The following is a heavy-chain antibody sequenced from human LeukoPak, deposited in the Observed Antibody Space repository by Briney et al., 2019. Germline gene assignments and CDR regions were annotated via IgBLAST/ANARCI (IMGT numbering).Heavy chain of an antibody. CDR3: ARGYGAYMDV. CDR2: IYYSGST. CDR1: GGSISSYY. V-gene: IGHV4-59*12. Sequence: PSETLSLTCTVSGGSISSYYWSWIRQPPGKGLEWIGYIYYSGSTNYNPSLKSRVTISVDKSKNQFSLKLSSVTAADTAVYYCARGYGAYMDVWGKGATVTVSS. J-gene: IGHJ6*03. D-gene: IGHD5-18*01.